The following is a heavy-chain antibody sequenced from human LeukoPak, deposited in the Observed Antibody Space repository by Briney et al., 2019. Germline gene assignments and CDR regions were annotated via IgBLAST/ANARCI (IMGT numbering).Heavy chain of an antibody. CDR3: TRDRVSGQFYSDSFDT. D-gene: IGHD3-10*01. CDR2: ISYDGSNK. J-gene: IGHJ3*02. Sequence: GGSLRLSCAASGFTFSSYAMHWVRQAPGKGLEWVAVISYDGSNKYYADSVKGRFTISRDNSKNTLFLQMNSLRPDDTAVYYCTRDRVSGQFYSDSFDTWGQGTMVTVSS. CDR1: GFTFSSYA. V-gene: IGHV3-30-3*01.